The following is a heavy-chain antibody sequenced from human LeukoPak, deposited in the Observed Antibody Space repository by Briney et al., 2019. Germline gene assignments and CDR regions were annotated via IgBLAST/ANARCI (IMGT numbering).Heavy chain of an antibody. CDR3: ARGPYSYDSSGAFDI. CDR1: GGSISSYY. D-gene: IGHD3-22*01. J-gene: IGHJ3*02. CDR2: IHYSGST. Sequence: SETLSLTCSVSGGSISSYYWSWIRQPPEKGLEWIGYIHYSGSTSYNPSLKSRVTMSVDTSKNQFSLKVSSVTAADTAVYFCARGPYSYDSSGAFDIWGQGTMVTVSS. V-gene: IGHV4-59*08.